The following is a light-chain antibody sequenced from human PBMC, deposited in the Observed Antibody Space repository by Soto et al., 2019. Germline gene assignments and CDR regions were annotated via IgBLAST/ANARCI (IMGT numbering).Light chain of an antibody. CDR3: QYSGSSLRT. V-gene: IGKV3-20*01. CDR2: DAS. J-gene: IGKJ1*01. Sequence: EIVLTQSPGTLSLSPGERATLSCRPSQSVTRNSVAWYQQRPGQPPRLLIYDASTRATGIPDRFSGSGSGTDFTLTISRLEPEDFAVYYCQYSGSSLRTFGQGTKVEIK. CDR1: QSVTRNS.